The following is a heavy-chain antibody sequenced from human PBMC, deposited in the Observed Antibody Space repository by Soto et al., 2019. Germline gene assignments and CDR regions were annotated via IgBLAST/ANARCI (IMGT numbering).Heavy chain of an antibody. CDR1: GGSISSSSYY. CDR3: ARTTGDYVAFDI. D-gene: IGHD4-17*01. V-gene: IGHV4-39*07. J-gene: IGHJ3*02. Sequence: LRETLSLTCTVSGGSISSSSYYWGWIRQPPGKGLEWIGSIYYSGSTNYNPSLKSRVTISVDTSKNQFSLKLSSVTAADTAVYYCARTTGDYVAFDIWGQGTMVTVSS. CDR2: IYYSGST.